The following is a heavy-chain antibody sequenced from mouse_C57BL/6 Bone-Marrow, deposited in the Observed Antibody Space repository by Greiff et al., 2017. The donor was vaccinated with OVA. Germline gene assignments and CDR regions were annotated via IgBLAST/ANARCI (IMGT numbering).Heavy chain of an antibody. V-gene: IGHV5-16*01. CDR2: INYDGSST. Sequence: DVKLVESEGGLVQPGSSMKLSCTASGFTFSDYYMAWVRQVPEKGLEWVANINYDGSSTYYLDSLKSRFIISRDNAKNILYLQMSSLKSEDAATDYCARGGYYGSTFDYWGQGTTLTVSS. CDR3: ARGGYYGSTFDY. CDR1: GFTFSDYY. D-gene: IGHD1-1*01. J-gene: IGHJ2*01.